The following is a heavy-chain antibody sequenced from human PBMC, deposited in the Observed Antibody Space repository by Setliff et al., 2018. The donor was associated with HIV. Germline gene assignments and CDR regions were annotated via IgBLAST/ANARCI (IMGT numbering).Heavy chain of an antibody. J-gene: IGHJ4*02. CDR3: ARGPDCSGGSCYLGFDY. CDR2: ISTSGNRI. CDR1: GFTFSNYE. D-gene: IGHD2-15*01. Sequence: GGSLRLSCAASGFTFSNYEMNWVRQAPGKGLEWVSYISTSGNRIHYADSVKGRFTISRDNAKNSLYLQMDSLRAEDTAVYFCARGPDCSGGSCYLGFDYWGQGTLVTVSS. V-gene: IGHV3-48*03.